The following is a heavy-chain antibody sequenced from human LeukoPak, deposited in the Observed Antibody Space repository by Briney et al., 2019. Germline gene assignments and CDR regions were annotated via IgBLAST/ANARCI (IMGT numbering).Heavy chain of an antibody. CDR3: ARSGPEDAFDI. Sequence: PGGSLRLSCAASGFTFSSYAMHWVRQAPGKGLEWVAVISYDGSNKYYADSVKGRFTISRDNSKNTLYLQMNSLRAEDTAVYYCARSGPEDAFDIWGQGTMVTVSS. CDR1: GFTFSSYA. J-gene: IGHJ3*02. CDR2: ISYDGSNK. V-gene: IGHV3-30-3*01.